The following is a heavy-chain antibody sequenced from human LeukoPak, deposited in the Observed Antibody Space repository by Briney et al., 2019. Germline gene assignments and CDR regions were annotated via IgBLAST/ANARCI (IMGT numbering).Heavy chain of an antibody. CDR2: ISGDGGST. CDR1: GFTFNDYA. J-gene: IGHJ6*02. Sequence: GGSLRLSCAASGFTFNDYAMHWVRQAPGKGLEWVSLISGDGGSTYYADSVKGRFTISRDNSKNSLYLQMNSLRTEDTALYYCAKGHYYGSGSYYNVGGMDVWGQGTTVTVSS. D-gene: IGHD3-10*01. V-gene: IGHV3-43*02. CDR3: AKGHYYGSGSYYNVGGMDV.